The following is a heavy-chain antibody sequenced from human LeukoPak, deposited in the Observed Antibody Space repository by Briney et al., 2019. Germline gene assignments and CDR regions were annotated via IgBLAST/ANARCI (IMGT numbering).Heavy chain of an antibody. J-gene: IGHJ4*02. CDR3: ALVAPPGGGFDY. CDR2: INPSGGST. Sequence: ASVKVSCKASGYTLTGYYIHWVRQAPGQGLEWMGIINPSGGSTSYAQKFQGRVTMTRDMSTSTVYMELSSLRSEDTAVYYCALVAPPGGGFDYWGQGTLVTVSS. V-gene: IGHV1-46*01. CDR1: GYTLTGYY. D-gene: IGHD5-12*01.